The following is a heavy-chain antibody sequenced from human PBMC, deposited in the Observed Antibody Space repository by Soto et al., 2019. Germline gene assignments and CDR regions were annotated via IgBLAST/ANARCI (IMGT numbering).Heavy chain of an antibody. CDR3: ARDDILVIPGGSYNYGMDV. Sequence: QVQLVESGGGVVQPGRSLRLSCAASGFTFSDYAMHWVRQAPGKGLEWVAVVAYDGPSKYYADSVKGRFTISRDNSRTTVYLQMNSLRDEDTAMYYCARDDILVIPGGSYNYGMDVWGHGTTVTVSS. J-gene: IGHJ6*02. CDR1: GFTFSDYA. CDR2: VAYDGPSK. V-gene: IGHV3-30*04. D-gene: IGHD2-2*01.